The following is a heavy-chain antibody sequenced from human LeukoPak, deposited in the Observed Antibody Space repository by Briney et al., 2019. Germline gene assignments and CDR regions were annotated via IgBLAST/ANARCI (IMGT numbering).Heavy chain of an antibody. CDR1: GGSISSSSYS. D-gene: IGHD3-22*01. Sequence: KSSETLSLTCTVSGGSISSSSYSWGWLRQPPGKGLEWIGSIYYSGSTYYNPSLKCRVTISVDTSKNQFSLKLSSVTAADTAVYYCARSTNYYDSSGYLFWGQGTLVTVSS. CDR2: IYYSGST. J-gene: IGHJ4*02. V-gene: IGHV4-39*07. CDR3: ARSTNYYDSSGYLF.